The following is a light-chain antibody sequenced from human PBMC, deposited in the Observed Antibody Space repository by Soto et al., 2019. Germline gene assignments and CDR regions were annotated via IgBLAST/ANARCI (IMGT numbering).Light chain of an antibody. J-gene: IGKJ4*01. CDR3: QQYGSSPPLT. CDR2: GAS. CDR1: QSVSNNY. V-gene: IGKV3-20*01. Sequence: IVLTQSPGTLSLSPGETATLSCRASQSVSNNYLAWYQHKPGQSPRLLIFGASSRATGIPDRFSGSGSGTDFTLSISRLEPEDCAVYYCQQYGSSPPLTFGGGTKVEIK.